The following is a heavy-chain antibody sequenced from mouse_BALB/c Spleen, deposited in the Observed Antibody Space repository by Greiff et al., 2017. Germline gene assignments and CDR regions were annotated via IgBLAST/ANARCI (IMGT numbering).Heavy chain of an antibody. D-gene: IGHD2-14*01. V-gene: IGHV1S34*01. J-gene: IGHJ4*01. CDR3: ARNYRYGWDGMDY. CDR2: ISCYNGAT. CDR1: GYSFTGYY. Sequence: LVKPGASVKISCKASGYSFTGYYMHWVKQSHGKSLEWIGYISCYNGATSYNQKFKGKATFTVDTSSSTAYMQFNSLTSEDSAVYYCARNYRYGWDGMDYWGQGTSVTVSA.